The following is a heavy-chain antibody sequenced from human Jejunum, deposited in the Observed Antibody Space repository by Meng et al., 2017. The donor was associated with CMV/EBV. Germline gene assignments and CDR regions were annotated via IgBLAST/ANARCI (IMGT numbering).Heavy chain of an antibody. CDR1: GYTFTNYA. CDR2: INTNTGNP. CDR3: ARWLSAVQKKGFDP. D-gene: IGHD5-12*01. J-gene: IGHJ5*02. Sequence: QVQLVQSGSELKKPGASVKISCKASGYTFTNYAMNWVRQAPGQGLEWMGWINTNTGNPTYAQGFTGRFVFSLDTSVSTAYLQINSLKAEDTAVYYCARWLSAVQKKGFDPWGQGTLVTVSS. V-gene: IGHV7-4-1*02.